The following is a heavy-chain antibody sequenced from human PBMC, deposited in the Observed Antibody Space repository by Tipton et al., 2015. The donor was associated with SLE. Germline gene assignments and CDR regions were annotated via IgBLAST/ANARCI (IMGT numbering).Heavy chain of an antibody. V-gene: IGHV1-18*01. Sequence: QSGAEAKKPGSSVKVSCKAPGGILSSDGISWVRQAPGQGLEWMGWISTYNGNTNYAQKLQGRVTMTSDTSTNTAYMELRSLRSDDTAIYYCARVRVDTAMGVFDFWGQGTLVTVSS. J-gene: IGHJ4*02. CDR2: ISTYNGNT. CDR3: ARVRVDTAMGVFDF. D-gene: IGHD5-18*01. CDR1: GGILSSDG.